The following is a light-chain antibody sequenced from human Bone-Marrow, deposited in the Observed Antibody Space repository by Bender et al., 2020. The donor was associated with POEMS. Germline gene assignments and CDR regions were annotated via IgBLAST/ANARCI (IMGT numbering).Light chain of an antibody. V-gene: IGLV3-21*02. CDR1: NIGGNT. CDR3: QVWDSNSDHV. J-gene: IGLJ1*01. CDR2: DDS. Sequence: SYGVTQPPSVSVAPGQTATITCGGSNIGGNTVNWYRQKPGQAPVLVVYDDSARPSGIPERFSGSNSGNTASLTISRVEAGDEADYYCQVWDSNSDHVFGTGTKFTVL.